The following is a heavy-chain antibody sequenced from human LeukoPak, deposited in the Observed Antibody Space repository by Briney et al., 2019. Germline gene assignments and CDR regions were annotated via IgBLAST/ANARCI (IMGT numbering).Heavy chain of an antibody. J-gene: IGHJ4*02. CDR2: ISAYNGNT. Sequence: GASVKVSFKASGYTFTSYGLSWVRQAPGQGLEWMGWISAYNGNTNYAQKLQGRVTLTTDTSTSTGYMELRSLRSDDTAVYYCARAAYSGRSPYYFDYWGQGTLVTVSS. CDR1: GYTFTSYG. V-gene: IGHV1-18*01. D-gene: IGHD1-26*01. CDR3: ARAAYSGRSPYYFDY.